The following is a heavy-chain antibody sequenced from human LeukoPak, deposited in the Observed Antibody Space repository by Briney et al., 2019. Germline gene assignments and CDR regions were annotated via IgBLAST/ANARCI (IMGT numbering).Heavy chain of an antibody. V-gene: IGHV3-23*01. D-gene: IGHD6-6*01. Sequence: PGGSLRLSRAASGFTFSSYAMSWVRQAPGKGLEWVSAISGSGGSTYYADSVKGRFTISRDNSKNTLYLQMNSLRAEDTAVYYCAKGYSSSLYYYYYMDVWGKGTTVTVSS. CDR2: ISGSGGST. J-gene: IGHJ6*03. CDR1: GFTFSSYA. CDR3: AKGYSSSLYYYYYMDV.